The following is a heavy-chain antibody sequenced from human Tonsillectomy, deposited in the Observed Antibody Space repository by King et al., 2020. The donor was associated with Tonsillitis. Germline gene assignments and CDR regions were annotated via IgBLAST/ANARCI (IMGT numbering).Heavy chain of an antibody. J-gene: IGHJ6*02. D-gene: IGHD2-15*01. CDR2: IYHSGST. CDR3: ARGRDIVVGYGMDV. V-gene: IGHV4-38-2*01. CDR1: GSSISSGYY. Sequence: QLQESGPGLVKPSETLSLTCAVSGSSISSGYYWGWIRQPPGKGLEWIGSIYHSGSTYYNPSLKSRVTISVDTSKTQFSLKLSSVTAADTAVYYCARGRDIVVGYGMDVWGQGTTVTVSS.